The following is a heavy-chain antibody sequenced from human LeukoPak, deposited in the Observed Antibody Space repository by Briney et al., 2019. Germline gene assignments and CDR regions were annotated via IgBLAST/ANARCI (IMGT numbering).Heavy chain of an antibody. Sequence: QTGGSLRLSCAASGFTFSSYAMSWVRQAPGKGLEWVSAISGSGGSTYYADSVKGRFTISRHNSKNTLCLQMNSLRAEDTAVYYCARDLGGPLDYWGQGTLVTVSS. D-gene: IGHD2-15*01. CDR3: ARDLGGPLDY. CDR2: ISGSGGST. J-gene: IGHJ4*02. V-gene: IGHV3-23*01. CDR1: GFTFSSYA.